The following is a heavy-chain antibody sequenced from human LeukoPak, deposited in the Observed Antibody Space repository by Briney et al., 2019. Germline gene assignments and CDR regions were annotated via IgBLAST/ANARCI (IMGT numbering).Heavy chain of an antibody. D-gene: IGHD5-12*01. V-gene: IGHV4-4*09. J-gene: IGHJ4*02. CDR3: ARTTSGYDPLFDY. CDR1: GGSINNYY. Sequence: SETLSLTCTVSGGSINNYYWNWIRQAPGKGLEWIAYIYPSGSINYNPSLKSRLTVSADTSKNQFSLKLSSVTAADTAVYFCARTTSGYDPLFDYWGQGTLATVSS. CDR2: IYPSGSI.